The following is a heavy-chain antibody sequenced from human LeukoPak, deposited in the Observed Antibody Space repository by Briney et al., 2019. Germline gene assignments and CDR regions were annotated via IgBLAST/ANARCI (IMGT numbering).Heavy chain of an antibody. CDR1: GFTFISYA. V-gene: IGHV3-23*01. D-gene: IGHD3-22*01. Sequence: GGSLRLSCAASGFTFISYAMSWVRQAPGKVLEWVSGISGSGGSTYYADSVKGRFTISRDNSKNTLYLQMNSLRAEDTAVYYCAKDVTMIVVVTLGYWGQGTLVTVSS. CDR3: AKDVTMIVVVTLGY. CDR2: ISGSGGST. J-gene: IGHJ4*02.